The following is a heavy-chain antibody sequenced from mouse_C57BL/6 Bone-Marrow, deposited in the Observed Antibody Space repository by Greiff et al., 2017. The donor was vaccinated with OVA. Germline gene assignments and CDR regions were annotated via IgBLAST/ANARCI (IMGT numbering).Heavy chain of an antibody. CDR2: SRNKANDYTT. D-gene: IGHD4-1*01. Sequence: EVKVVESGGGLVQSGRSLRLSCATSGFTFSDFYMEWVRQAPGKGLEWIAASRNKANDYTTEYSASVKGRFIVSRDTSQSILYLQMNALRAEDTAIYYCARDAGGTRIDYWGQGTTLTVSS. J-gene: IGHJ2*01. CDR3: ARDAGGTRIDY. CDR1: GFTFSDFY. V-gene: IGHV7-1*01.